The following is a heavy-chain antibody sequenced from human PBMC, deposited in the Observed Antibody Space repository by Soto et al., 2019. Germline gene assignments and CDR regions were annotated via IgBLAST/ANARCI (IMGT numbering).Heavy chain of an antibody. Sequence: QVQLVQSGAELKKPGSSVKVSCKASGGTFSSYAISWVRQAPGQGLEWMGGIIPIFGTANYAQKFQGRVTITADESTSTAYMELSRLRSEDTAVYYCARDKGWNFLDSFDIWGQGTMVTVSS. J-gene: IGHJ3*02. V-gene: IGHV1-69*01. D-gene: IGHD1-7*01. CDR3: ARDKGWNFLDSFDI. CDR2: IIPIFGTA. CDR1: GGTFSSYA.